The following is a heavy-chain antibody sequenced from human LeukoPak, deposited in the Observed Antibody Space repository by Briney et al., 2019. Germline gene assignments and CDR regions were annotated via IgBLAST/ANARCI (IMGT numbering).Heavy chain of an antibody. CDR3: AIAPVFGVAHYYYYGMDV. V-gene: IGHV1-69*13. Sequence: ASVKVSCKASGGTFSSYAISWVRQAPGQGLEWMGGIIPIFGTANYAQKFQGRVTITADESTSTAYMELSSLGSEDTAVYYCAIAPVFGVAHYYYYGMDVWGQGTTVTVSS. J-gene: IGHJ6*02. D-gene: IGHD3-3*01. CDR1: GGTFSSYA. CDR2: IIPIFGTA.